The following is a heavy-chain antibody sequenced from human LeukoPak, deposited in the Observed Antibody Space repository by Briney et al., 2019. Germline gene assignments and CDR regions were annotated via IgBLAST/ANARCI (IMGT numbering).Heavy chain of an antibody. CDR3: ARTRRPYYYDSSGYGFDY. CDR2: INHSGST. CDR1: GGSFSGYY. V-gene: IGHV4-34*01. J-gene: IGHJ4*02. D-gene: IGHD3-22*01. Sequence: SETLSLTCAVYGGSFSGYYWSWIRQPPGKGLEWIGEINHSGSTNYNPSLKSRVTISVDMSKNQFSLKLSSVTAADTAVYYCARTRRPYYYDSSGYGFDYWGQGTLVTVSS.